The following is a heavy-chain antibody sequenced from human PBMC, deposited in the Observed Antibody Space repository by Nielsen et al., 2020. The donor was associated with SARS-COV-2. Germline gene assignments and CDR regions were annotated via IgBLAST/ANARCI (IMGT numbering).Heavy chain of an antibody. CDR3: ARRRQDYMDV. CDR2: INYSGST. CDR1: GGSISSYS. V-gene: IGHV4-59*01. J-gene: IGHJ6*03. Sequence: GSLRLSCAVSGGSISSYSWSWIRQPPGKGLEWIGYINYSGSTNYNPSLKSRVTISVDTSKNQFSLKLSSVTAADTAVYYCARRRQDYMDVWGKGTTVTVSS.